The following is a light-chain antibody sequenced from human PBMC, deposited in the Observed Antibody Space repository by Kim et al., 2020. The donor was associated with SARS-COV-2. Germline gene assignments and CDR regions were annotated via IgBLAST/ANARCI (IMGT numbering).Light chain of an antibody. CDR3: VLYMGNGIWV. V-gene: IGLV8-61*01. Sequence: QTVVTQEPSFSASPGGTVTLTCGLSSGSVSTSYYPSWYQQTPGQAPRTLIYSTNTRSSGVPDRFSGSILGNKAALTITGAQADDESDYYCVLYMGNGIWVFGGGTQLTVL. J-gene: IGLJ3*02. CDR1: SGSVSTSYY. CDR2: STN.